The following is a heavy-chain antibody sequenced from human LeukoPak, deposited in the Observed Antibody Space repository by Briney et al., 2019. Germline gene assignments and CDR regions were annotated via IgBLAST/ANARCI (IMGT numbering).Heavy chain of an antibody. CDR2: ISGSGGCT. CDR3: AKDASYDYVWGSYRPNWFDP. Sequence: GGSLRLSCAASGFTFSTYAMSWVRQAPGKGLEWVSAISGSGGCTYYADSVKGRFSISRDNSKNSLYLQMDSLRAADTAVYYCAKDASYDYVWGSYRPNWFDPWGQGTLVTVSS. D-gene: IGHD3-16*02. CDR1: GFTFSTYA. J-gene: IGHJ5*02. V-gene: IGHV3-23*01.